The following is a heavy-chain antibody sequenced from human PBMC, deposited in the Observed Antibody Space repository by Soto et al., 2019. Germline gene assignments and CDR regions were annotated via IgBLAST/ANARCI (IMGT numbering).Heavy chain of an antibody. V-gene: IGHV3-66*01. CDR3: ARDRTISDYRSSGALGL. CDR2: IYSGGST. Sequence: PGGSLRLSCAASGFTVSSHYMSWVRQDPGKGLEWVSVIYSGGSTYYAKSVTGRFIISRDNSKSTVYLQMNSLRAEDTAVYYCARDRTISDYRSSGALGLWGQGTLVTVSS. CDR1: GFTVSSHY. D-gene: IGHD6-6*01. J-gene: IGHJ4*02.